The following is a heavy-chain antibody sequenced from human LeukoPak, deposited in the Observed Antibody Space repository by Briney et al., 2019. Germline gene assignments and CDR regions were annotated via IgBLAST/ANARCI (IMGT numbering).Heavy chain of an antibody. J-gene: IGHJ3*02. CDR1: GYTFTSCD. Sequence: ASVKVSCKASGYTFTSCDINWVRQATGQGLEWMGWMNPNSGNTGYAQKFQGRVTITRNTSISTAYMELSSLRSEDTAVYYCARDTQQTNAFDIWGQGTMVTVSS. CDR2: MNPNSGNT. D-gene: IGHD6-13*01. V-gene: IGHV1-8*03. CDR3: ARDTQQTNAFDI.